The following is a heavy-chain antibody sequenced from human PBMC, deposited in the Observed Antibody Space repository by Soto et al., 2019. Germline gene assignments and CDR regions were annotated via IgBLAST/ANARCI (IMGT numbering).Heavy chain of an antibody. CDR2: IYYSGST. Sequence: SETLSLTCTVSGGSVSSGSYYWSWIRQPPGKGLEWIGYIYYSGSTNYNPSLKSRVTISVDTSKNQFSLKLSSVTAADTAVYYCARVLEYSSSEYFDYWGQGTLVTVSS. D-gene: IGHD6-6*01. CDR1: GGSVSSGSYY. J-gene: IGHJ4*02. CDR3: ARVLEYSSSEYFDY. V-gene: IGHV4-61*01.